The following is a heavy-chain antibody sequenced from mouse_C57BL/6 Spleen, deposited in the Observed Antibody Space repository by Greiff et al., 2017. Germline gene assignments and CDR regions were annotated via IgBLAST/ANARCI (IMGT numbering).Heavy chain of an antibody. J-gene: IGHJ4*01. V-gene: IGHV5-6*01. CDR1: GFTFSSYG. CDR2: ISSGGSYT. Sequence: EVMLVESGGDLVKPGGSLKLSCEASGFTFSSYGMTWVRQTPGKRLEWVATISSGGSYTYYPDSVKGRFTISGDNAKNTLYLQMSSLKSEDTAMYYCARHLIGSSYGYAMDYWGQGTSVTVSS. CDR3: ARHLIGSSYGYAMDY. D-gene: IGHD1-1*01.